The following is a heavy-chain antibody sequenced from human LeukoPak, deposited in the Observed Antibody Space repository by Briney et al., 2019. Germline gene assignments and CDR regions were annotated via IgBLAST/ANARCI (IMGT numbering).Heavy chain of an antibody. V-gene: IGHV3-33*06. CDR2: IWPDGSKK. CDR1: GFTFSTYA. CDR3: AKISSSPESNFDY. Sequence: GRSLRLSCAASGFTFSTYAMHWVRQAPGKGLEWVAFIWPDGSKKYYAASVKGRFAISRENSKNTVYLQMNDLRPEDTALYFCAKISSSPESNFDYWGQGTLLTVSS. J-gene: IGHJ4*02. D-gene: IGHD6-13*01.